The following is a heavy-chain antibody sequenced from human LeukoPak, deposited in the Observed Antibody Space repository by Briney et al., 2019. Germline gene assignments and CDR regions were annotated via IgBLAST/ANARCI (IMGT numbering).Heavy chain of an antibody. CDR2: ISGSGGST. V-gene: IGHV3-23*01. Sequence: GGSLRLSCAASGFTFSSYAMSWVRQAPGKGLEWVSAISGSGGSTYYADSVKGRFTISRDNSKNTLYLQMNSLRAEDTAVYYCAKAPSSTRTDSSTVSQLVYFDYWGQGTLVTVSS. D-gene: IGHD6-6*01. CDR1: GFTFSSYA. J-gene: IGHJ4*02. CDR3: AKAPSSTRTDSSTVSQLVYFDY.